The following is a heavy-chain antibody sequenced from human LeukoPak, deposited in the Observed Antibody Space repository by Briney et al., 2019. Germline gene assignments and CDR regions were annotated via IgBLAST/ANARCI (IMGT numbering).Heavy chain of an antibody. J-gene: IGHJ4*02. CDR2: IYTSGST. D-gene: IGHD6-6*01. V-gene: IGHV4-61*02. Sequence: PSQTLSLTCTVSGGSISSGSYYWSWIRQPAGKGLEWIGRIYTSGSTNYNPSLKSRVTISVDTPKNQFSLKLSSVTAADTAVYYCARVSIAAPDYFDYWGQGTLVTVSS. CDR3: ARVSIAAPDYFDY. CDR1: GGSISSGSYY.